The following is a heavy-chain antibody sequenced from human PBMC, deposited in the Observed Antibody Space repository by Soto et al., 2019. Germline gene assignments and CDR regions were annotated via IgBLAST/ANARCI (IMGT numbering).Heavy chain of an antibody. CDR3: ARIDCSSTSCHLFDYYYYYGMDV. Sequence: GASVKVSFKACGYTFTGYYMHWLRQAPGQGLEWMGWINPDSGGTNYAQKFQGRVTMTRDTSISTAYMELSRLRSDDTAVYYCARIDCSSTSCHLFDYYYYYGMDVWGQGTTVTVSS. D-gene: IGHD2-2*01. J-gene: IGHJ6*02. V-gene: IGHV1-2*02. CDR2: INPDSGGT. CDR1: GYTFTGYY.